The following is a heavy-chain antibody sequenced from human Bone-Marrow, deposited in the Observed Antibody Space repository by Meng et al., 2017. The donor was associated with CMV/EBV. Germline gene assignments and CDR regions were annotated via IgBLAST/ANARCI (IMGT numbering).Heavy chain of an antibody. Sequence: GESLKISCAASGFTFSSYSMNWVRQAPGKGLEWVSSISSSSSYIYYADSVQGRFTISRDNAKNSLYLQMDGLRAEDTAIYYCAIGHCRTTTCYTGEFWGQGTLVTVSS. CDR3: AIGHCRTTTCYTGEF. V-gene: IGHV3-21*01. CDR2: ISSSSSYI. D-gene: IGHD2-2*02. J-gene: IGHJ4*02. CDR1: GFTFSSYS.